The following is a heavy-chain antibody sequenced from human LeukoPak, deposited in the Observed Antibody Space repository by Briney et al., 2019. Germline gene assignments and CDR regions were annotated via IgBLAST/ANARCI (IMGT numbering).Heavy chain of an antibody. V-gene: IGHV4-34*12. J-gene: IGHJ4*02. D-gene: IGHD5-12*01. CDR3: ARSREYMGYVFYY. Sequence: SETLSLTCAVYGGSFSGYYWSWIRQPPGKGLEWIGEVVHGGSTDYNPSLKSRVTISVHKSKNQFSLRLSPVTTAATAVYSCARSREYMGYVFYYGGQEPLVTVSS. CDR1: GGSFSGYY. CDR2: VVHGGST.